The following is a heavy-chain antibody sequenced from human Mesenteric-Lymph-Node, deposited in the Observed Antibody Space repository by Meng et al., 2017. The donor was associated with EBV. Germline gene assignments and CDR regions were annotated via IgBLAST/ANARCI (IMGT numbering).Heavy chain of an antibody. Sequence: LHFQEARSGLVKPSQTLSLTGAVSGGSISSGGYSWSWIRQPPGKGLEWIGYIYHSGSTYYNPSLKSRVTISVDRSKNQFSLKLSSVTAADTAVYYCARCIAAAGTSWFDPWGQGTLVTVSS. CDR3: ARCIAAAGTSWFDP. CDR1: GGSISSGGYS. CDR2: IYHSGST. D-gene: IGHD6-13*01. V-gene: IGHV4-30-2*01. J-gene: IGHJ5*02.